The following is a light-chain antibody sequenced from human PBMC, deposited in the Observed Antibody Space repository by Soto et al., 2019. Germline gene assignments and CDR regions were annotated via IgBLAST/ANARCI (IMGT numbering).Light chain of an antibody. CDR3: QQYGSSRNT. Sequence: ENVLTQSPGTLSLSPGERATLSCRASQSVTSSYLACYQQKPGQAPRLLIYSASSRATGVPDRFSGSGSATDFTLTISRVEPEDFAVYYCQQYGSSRNTFGQGTKVDIK. V-gene: IGKV3-20*01. CDR1: QSVTSSY. CDR2: SAS. J-gene: IGKJ2*01.